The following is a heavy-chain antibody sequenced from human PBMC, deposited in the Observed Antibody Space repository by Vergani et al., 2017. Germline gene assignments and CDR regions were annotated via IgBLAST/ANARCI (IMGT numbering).Heavy chain of an antibody. CDR2: IDWDDDT. J-gene: IGHJ4*02. Sequence: QVTLKESGPALVKPTQTLTLTCTFSGFSLTTYGMRVSWIRQPPGKALEWLARIDWDDDTYYWTSLRTRLTISKDTFKNQVALTMTNVDPVDTATYYCARTLSDSRGYYLDYWGQGTLVTVSS. V-gene: IGHV2-70*04. CDR1: GFSLTTYGMR. D-gene: IGHD3-22*01. CDR3: ARTLSDSRGYYLDY.